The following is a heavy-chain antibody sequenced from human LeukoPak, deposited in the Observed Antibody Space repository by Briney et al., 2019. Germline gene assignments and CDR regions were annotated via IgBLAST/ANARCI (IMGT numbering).Heavy chain of an antibody. CDR1: GGSISSYY. Sequence: SETLSLTCTVSGGSISSYYWSWIRQPPGKGLEWIGYIYHSGSTYYNPSLKSRVTISVDRSKNQFSLKLSSVTAADTAVYYCARGGSSNFDYWGQGTLVTVSS. CDR2: IYHSGST. D-gene: IGHD3-16*01. V-gene: IGHV4-59*12. J-gene: IGHJ4*02. CDR3: ARGGSSNFDY.